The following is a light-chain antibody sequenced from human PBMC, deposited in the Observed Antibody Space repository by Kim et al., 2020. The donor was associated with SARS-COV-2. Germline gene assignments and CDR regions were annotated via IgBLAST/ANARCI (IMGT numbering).Light chain of an antibody. Sequence: DIQMTQSPSSLSASVGDRVTITCRASQRISNYLAWYQQKPGKVPKLLIYAASTLQSGVPSRFSGSGSGTDFTLTISSLQPEDIATYYCQKYDGAPWTFGQGTKVDIK. V-gene: IGKV1-27*01. CDR2: AAS. CDR3: QKYDGAPWT. J-gene: IGKJ1*01. CDR1: QRISNY.